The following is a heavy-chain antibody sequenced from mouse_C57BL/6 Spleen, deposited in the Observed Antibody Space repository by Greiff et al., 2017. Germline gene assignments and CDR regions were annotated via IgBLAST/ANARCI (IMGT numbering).Heavy chain of an antibody. Sequence: EVKLQESGPGLVKPSQSLSLTCSVTGYSITSGYYWNWIRQFPGNKLEWMGYISYDGSNNYNPSLKNRISITRDTSKNQFFLKCNSVTTADTATYDCARHYYGSSPWYFDVWGTGTTVTGSS. J-gene: IGHJ1*03. CDR1: GYSITSGYY. V-gene: IGHV3-6*01. D-gene: IGHD1-1*01. CDR3: ARHYYGSSPWYFDV. CDR2: ISYDGSN.